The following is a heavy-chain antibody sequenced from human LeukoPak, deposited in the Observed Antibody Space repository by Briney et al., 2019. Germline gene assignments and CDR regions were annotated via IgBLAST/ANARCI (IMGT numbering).Heavy chain of an antibody. V-gene: IGHV3-43*02. CDR3: AKDRWVGVGELLLDY. CDR2: ISGDGGST. Sequence: GGSLRLSCAASGFTFDDYAMHWVRQGPGKGLEWVSLISGDGGSTYYADSVRGRFTISRDNSKNSLYLQMNSLRTEDTALYYCAKDRWVGVGELLLDYWGQGTLVTVSS. CDR1: GFTFDDYA. J-gene: IGHJ4*02. D-gene: IGHD3-10*01.